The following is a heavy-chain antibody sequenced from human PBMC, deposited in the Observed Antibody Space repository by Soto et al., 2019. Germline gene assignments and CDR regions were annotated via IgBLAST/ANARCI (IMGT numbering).Heavy chain of an antibody. Sequence: QVQLVESGGGVVQPGRSLRLSCAASGFTFSSYGMHWVRQAPGKGLEWVAVIWYDGSNKYYADSVKGRFTISRDNSKNPLYLQMNRLRAEDTAVYYCARDPRGSPVGYFQHWGQGTLVTVSS. CDR3: ARDPRGSPVGYFQH. CDR1: GFTFSSYG. D-gene: IGHD1-26*01. CDR2: IWYDGSNK. V-gene: IGHV3-33*01. J-gene: IGHJ1*01.